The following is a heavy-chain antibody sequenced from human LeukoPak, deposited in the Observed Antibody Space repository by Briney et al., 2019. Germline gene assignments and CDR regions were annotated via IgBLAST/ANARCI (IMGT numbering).Heavy chain of an antibody. V-gene: IGHV3-23*01. Sequence: GGSLRLSCAASGFSLSSYAMSWVRQAPGKGLEWVASISGSGDDAYIADSVKGRLTISRDNSKKTLLLQMTSLRDGDTAVYYCARSLRHCTSTSCSLYYYMDVWGKGTTVTVSS. CDR3: ARSLRHCTSTSCSLYYYMDV. J-gene: IGHJ6*03. CDR2: ISGSGDDA. CDR1: GFSLSSYA. D-gene: IGHD2-2*01.